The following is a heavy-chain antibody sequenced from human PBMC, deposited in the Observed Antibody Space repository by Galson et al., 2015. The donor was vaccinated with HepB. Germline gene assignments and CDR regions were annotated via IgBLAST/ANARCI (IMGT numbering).Heavy chain of an antibody. CDR2: TYYRSKWYN. Sequence: CAISGDSVSSNSAAWNWIRQSPSRGLEWLGRTYYRSKWYNDYAVSVKSRITINPDTSKNQFSLQLNSVTPEDTAVYYCARSSPVAGESWFDPWGQGTLSPSPQ. CDR1: GDSVSSNSAA. D-gene: IGHD6-19*01. CDR3: ARSSPVAGESWFDP. V-gene: IGHV6-1*01. J-gene: IGHJ5*02.